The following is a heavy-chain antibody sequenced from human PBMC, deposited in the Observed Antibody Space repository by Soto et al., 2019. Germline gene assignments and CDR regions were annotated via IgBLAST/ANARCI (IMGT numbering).Heavy chain of an antibody. J-gene: IGHJ6*02. CDR1: GYSFTSYW. CDR2: IDPSDSYT. D-gene: IGHD2-15*01. CDR3: ERHSKRFYYFYGIDV. Sequence: PGEPLKISCKGSGYSFTSYWISWVRQMPGKGLEWMGRIDPSDSYTNYSPSFQGHVTISADKSISTAYLQWGSLKASDTAMYYCERHSKRFYYFYGIDVWGQGTTVTVP. V-gene: IGHV5-10-1*01.